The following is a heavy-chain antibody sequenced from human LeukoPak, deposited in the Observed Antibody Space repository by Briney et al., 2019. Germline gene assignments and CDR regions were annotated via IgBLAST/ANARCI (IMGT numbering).Heavy chain of an antibody. V-gene: IGHV4-39*07. CDR2: IYYSGST. Sequence: PSETLSLTCTVSGGSISSSSYYWGWIRQPPGKGLEWIGSIYYSGSTYYDPSLKSRVTISVDTSKNQFSLKLSSVTAADTAVYYCARDCPYSSSFAFDIWGQGTMVTVSS. D-gene: IGHD6-6*01. CDR3: ARDCPYSSSFAFDI. CDR1: GGSISSSSYY. J-gene: IGHJ3*02.